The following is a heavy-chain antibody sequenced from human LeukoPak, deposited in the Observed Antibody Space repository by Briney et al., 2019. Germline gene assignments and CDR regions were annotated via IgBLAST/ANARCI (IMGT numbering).Heavy chain of an antibody. CDR2: ISGSGGST. CDR1: GFTFSSYA. CDR3: AKDLTMIVVAIFDY. D-gene: IGHD3-22*01. J-gene: IGHJ4*02. V-gene: IGHV3-23*01. Sequence: GGSLRLSCAASGFTFSSYAMSWVRQAPGKGLEWVSDISGSGGSTYYADSVKGRFTISRDNSKNTLYLQMNSLRAEDTAVYYCAKDLTMIVVAIFDYWGQGTLVTVSS.